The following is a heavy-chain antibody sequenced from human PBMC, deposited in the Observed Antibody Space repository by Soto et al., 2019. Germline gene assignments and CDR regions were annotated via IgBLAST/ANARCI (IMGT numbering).Heavy chain of an antibody. CDR1: GGSVSSGSYY. J-gene: IGHJ5*02. V-gene: IGHV4-61*01. Sequence: QVQLQESGPGLVKPSETLSLTCTVSGGSVSSGSYYWSWIRQPTGKGLEWIGYIYYSGSTNYNPSLKSRVTISVDTSKNQFSLKLCSVTAADTAVYYCASKVVVAATPGWFDPWGQGTLVTVSS. D-gene: IGHD2-15*01. CDR3: ASKVVVAATPGWFDP. CDR2: IYYSGST.